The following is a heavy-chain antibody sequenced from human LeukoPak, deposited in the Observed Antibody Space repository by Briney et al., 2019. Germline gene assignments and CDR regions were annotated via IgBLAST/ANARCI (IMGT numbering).Heavy chain of an antibody. Sequence: GGSLRLSCAASGFAFDDYAMHWVRQAPGKGLEWVSGITWNSDAIGYADSVKGRFTISRDNAKNSLYLQMESLRAEDTAFYYCATNPPGIAVAGNGNFDNWGQGTLVTVSS. D-gene: IGHD6-19*01. CDR3: ATNPPGIAVAGNGNFDN. CDR1: GFAFDDYA. V-gene: IGHV3-9*01. J-gene: IGHJ4*02. CDR2: ITWNSDAI.